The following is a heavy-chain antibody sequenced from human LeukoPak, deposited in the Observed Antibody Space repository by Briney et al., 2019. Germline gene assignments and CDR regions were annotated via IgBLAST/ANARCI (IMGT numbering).Heavy chain of an antibody. D-gene: IGHD2-2*02. V-gene: IGHV4-4*01. CDR3: ARDCSSTSCYNYYYGMDV. CDR1: GVSISSSNW. CDR2: IYHSGST. J-gene: IGHJ6*04. Sequence: PSETLSLTCAVSGVSISSSNWWSWVRQPPGQGLEWIGEIYHSGSTNYNPSLKSRVTISVDKSKNQFSLKLSSVTAADTAVYCCARDCSSTSCYNYYYGMDVWGKGTTVTVSS.